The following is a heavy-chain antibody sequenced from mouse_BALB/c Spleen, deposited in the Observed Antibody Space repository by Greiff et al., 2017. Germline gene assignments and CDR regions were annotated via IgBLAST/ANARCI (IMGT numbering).Heavy chain of an antibody. V-gene: IGHV1S56*01. CDR2: IYPGNVNT. J-gene: IGHJ3*01. CDR3: ARGGYDVRWFAY. CDR1: GYTFTSYY. Sequence: VKVVESGPELVKPGASVRISCKASGYTFTSYYIHWVKQRPGQGLEWIGWIYPGNVNTKYNEKFKGKATLTADKSSSTAYMQLSSLTSEDSAVYFCARGGYDVRWFAYWGQGTLVTVSA. D-gene: IGHD2-2*01.